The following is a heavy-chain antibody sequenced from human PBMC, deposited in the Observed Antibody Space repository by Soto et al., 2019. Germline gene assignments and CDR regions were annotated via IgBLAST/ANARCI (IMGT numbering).Heavy chain of an antibody. D-gene: IGHD6-19*01. Sequence: EVQLLESGGGLVQPGGSLRLSCAASGFTFTSYAMSWVRQAPGKGLEWVSAISGSGGSTYYADSVKGRFTISRDNSKNTLYLQMNSLRAEDTAVYYCAKCVVQWPAFDIWGQGTMVTVSS. J-gene: IGHJ3*02. CDR2: ISGSGGST. CDR1: GFTFTSYA. CDR3: AKCVVQWPAFDI. V-gene: IGHV3-23*01.